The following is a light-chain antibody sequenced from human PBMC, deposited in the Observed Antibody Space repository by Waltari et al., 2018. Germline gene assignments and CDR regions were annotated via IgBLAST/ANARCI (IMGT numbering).Light chain of an antibody. CDR2: DKN. CDR3: ATWNNSLRNVV. J-gene: IGLJ2*01. V-gene: IGLV1-51*01. Sequence: YHEVPGKPAELLSVDKNKRPAGTPERLSASESGTSATLGITGRQTGDEADYYCATWNNSLRNVVFGGGTKLTVL.